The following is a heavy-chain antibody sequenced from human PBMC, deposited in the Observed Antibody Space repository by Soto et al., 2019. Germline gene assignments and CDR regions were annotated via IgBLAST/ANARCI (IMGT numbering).Heavy chain of an antibody. Sequence: PSETLSLTCSVSGGSISRGGYYWSWIRQHPGEGLEYIGYIYETGATYYKPSLKSRVSISADTSKNQFSLKLSSVTGADTAVYFCARIAVPGASYWGQGTLVTVSS. J-gene: IGHJ4*02. CDR1: GGSISRGGYY. D-gene: IGHD7-27*01. V-gene: IGHV4-31*03. CDR3: ARIAVPGASY. CDR2: IYETGAT.